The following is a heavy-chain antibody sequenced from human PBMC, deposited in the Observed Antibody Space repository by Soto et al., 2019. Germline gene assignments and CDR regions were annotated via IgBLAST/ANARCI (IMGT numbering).Heavy chain of an antibody. J-gene: IGHJ6*04. Sequence: KGLELIGEINHSGSTNYNPSLKRRVTRSVDTSKNQFSLKLSSVTAADTAVYYCARGRFGSTVDHGGDYYCMDVWAKRITVSVSS. V-gene: IGHV4-34*01. CDR3: ARGRFGSTVDHGGDYYCMDV. CDR2: INHSGST. D-gene: IGHD4-4*01.